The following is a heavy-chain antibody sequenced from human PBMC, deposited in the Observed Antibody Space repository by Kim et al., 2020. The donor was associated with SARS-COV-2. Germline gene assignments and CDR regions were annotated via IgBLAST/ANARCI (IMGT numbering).Heavy chain of an antibody. CDR3: ARVRYYYGSGSENWFDP. V-gene: IGHV4-30-2*01. J-gene: IGHJ5*02. Sequence: LQSRVTIPVDRSKNQFSMKLSSVTAADTAVYYCARVRYYYGSGSENWFDPWGQGTLVTVSS. D-gene: IGHD3-10*01.